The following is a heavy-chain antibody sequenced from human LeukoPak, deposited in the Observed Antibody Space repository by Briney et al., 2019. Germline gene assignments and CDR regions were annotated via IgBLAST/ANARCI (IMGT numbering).Heavy chain of an antibody. CDR3: ARDYYDSSGYYFNWSDP. CDR1: GGSISSYY. D-gene: IGHD3-22*01. V-gene: IGHV4-59*01. CDR2: IYYSGST. J-gene: IGHJ5*02. Sequence: PSETLSLTCTVSGGSISSYYWSWIRQLPGKGLEWIGYIYYSGSTNYNPSLKSRVTISVDTSKNQFSLKLSSVTAADTAVYYCARDYYDSSGYYFNWSDPWGQGTLVTVSS.